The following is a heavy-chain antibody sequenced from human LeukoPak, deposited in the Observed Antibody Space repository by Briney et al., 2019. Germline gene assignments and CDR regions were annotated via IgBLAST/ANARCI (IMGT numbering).Heavy chain of an antibody. CDR2: IYYSGST. V-gene: IGHV4-59*01. D-gene: IGHD3-22*01. CDR1: GGSISSYY. CDR3: ARDQYYYDSSGYYYYYGMDV. J-gene: IGHJ6*02. Sequence: SETLSLTCTVSGGSISSYYWSWIRQPPGKGLEWIGCIYYSGSTNYNPSLKSRVTISVDTSKNQFSLKLSSVTAADTAVYYCARDQYYYDSSGYYYYYGMDVWGQGTTVTVSS.